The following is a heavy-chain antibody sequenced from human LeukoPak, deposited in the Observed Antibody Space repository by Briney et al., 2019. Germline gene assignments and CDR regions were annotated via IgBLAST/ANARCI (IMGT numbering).Heavy chain of an antibody. V-gene: IGHV3-21*01. CDR1: GFTFSSYS. CDR3: ARDSANYDILTGLLDY. CDR2: ISSSSSYI. J-gene: IGHJ4*02. Sequence: TGGSLRLSCAASGFTFSSYSMNWVRQAPGKGLEWVSSISSSSSYIYYADSVKGRFTISRDNAKNSLYLQMNSLRAEDTAVYYCARDSANYDILTGLLDYWGQGTLVTVSS. D-gene: IGHD3-9*01.